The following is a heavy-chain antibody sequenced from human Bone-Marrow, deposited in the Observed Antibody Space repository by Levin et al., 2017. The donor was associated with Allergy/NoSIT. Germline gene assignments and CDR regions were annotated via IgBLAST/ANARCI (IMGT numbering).Heavy chain of an antibody. CDR1: GFTFSDSA. D-gene: IGHD3-22*01. CDR2: ISHRGGTT. CDR3: AKVPYFFDSGGSYYLEYFQH. Sequence: LSLTCAASGFTFSDSAMSWVRQAPGKGLEWVASISHRGGTTFYADSVKGRFTISRDNSKSTLFLQMHSLRAEDTAVYYCAKVPYFFDSGGSYYLEYFQHWGQGTLVTVSS. J-gene: IGHJ1*01. V-gene: IGHV3-23*01.